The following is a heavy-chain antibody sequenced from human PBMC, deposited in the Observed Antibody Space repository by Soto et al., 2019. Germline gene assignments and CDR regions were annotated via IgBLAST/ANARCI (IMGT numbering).Heavy chain of an antibody. CDR2: ISAYNGNT. CDR1: GSTFTSYG. V-gene: IGHV1-18*01. D-gene: IGHD2-15*01. J-gene: IGHJ5*02. Sequence: QVQLVQSGAEVKKPGASVKVSCKASGSTFTSYGISWVRQAPGQGLEWMGWISAYNGNTNYAQKLQGRVTMTTDTSTSTAYMELRSLRSDDTAVYYCARDQFSGYCSGGSCQNPYTPWGQGTLVTVSS. CDR3: ARDQFSGYCSGGSCQNPYTP.